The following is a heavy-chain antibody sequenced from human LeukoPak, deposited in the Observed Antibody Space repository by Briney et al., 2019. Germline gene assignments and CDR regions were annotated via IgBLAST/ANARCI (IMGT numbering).Heavy chain of an antibody. CDR2: IRSKANSYAT. Sequence: GGSLRLSCAASGFTFSGSALHWVRQASGKGLEWVGRIRSKANSYATAYAASVKGRFTISRDDSKNTAYLQMNSLKTEDTAVYYCARITSGSRGGYNWRFDYWGQGTLVTVSS. CDR3: ARITSGSRGGYNWRFDY. V-gene: IGHV3-73*01. CDR1: GFTFSGSA. J-gene: IGHJ4*02. D-gene: IGHD5-24*01.